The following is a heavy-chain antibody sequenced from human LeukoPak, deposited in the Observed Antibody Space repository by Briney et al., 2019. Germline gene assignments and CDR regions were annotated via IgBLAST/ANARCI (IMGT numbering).Heavy chain of an antibody. Sequence: GSSVKVSCKASGGTFSSYAISWVRQAPGQGLEWMGGIIPIFGTANYAQKFQGRVTITADESTSTAYMELSSLRSEDTAVYYCASRSPTSGYYLSNAFDIWGQGTMVTVSS. V-gene: IGHV1-69*01. CDR1: GGTFSSYA. J-gene: IGHJ3*02. CDR2: IIPIFGTA. D-gene: IGHD3-22*01. CDR3: ASRSPTSGYYLSNAFDI.